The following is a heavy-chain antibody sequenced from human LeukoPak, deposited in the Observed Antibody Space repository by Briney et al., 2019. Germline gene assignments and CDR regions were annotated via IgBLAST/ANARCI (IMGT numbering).Heavy chain of an antibody. CDR1: GGSISSYY. J-gene: IGHJ3*02. CDR2: IYYSGST. V-gene: IGHV4-59*06. CDR3: ARGDFIVVVTDTTKTDAFDI. Sequence: SETLSLTCTVSGGSISSYYWSWIRQPPGKGLEWIGYIYYSGSTYYNPSLKSRVTISVDTSKNQFSLKLSSVTAADTAVYYCARGDFIVVVTDTTKTDAFDIWGQGTMATVSS. D-gene: IGHD2-21*02.